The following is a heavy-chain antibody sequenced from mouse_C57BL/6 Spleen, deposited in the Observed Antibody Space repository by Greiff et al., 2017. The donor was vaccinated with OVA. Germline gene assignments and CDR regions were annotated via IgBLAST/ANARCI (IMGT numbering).Heavy chain of an antibody. J-gene: IGHJ1*03. CDR1: GFSLTSYG. CDR2: IWSGGST. CDR3: ARKGTTVYWYFDV. V-gene: IGHV2-2*01. Sequence: VQLQQSGPGLVQPSQSLSITCTVSGFSLTSYGVPWVRQSPGKGLEWLGVIWSGGSTDYTAAFISRLSISKDNSKSQVFFKMNSLQADDTAIYYCARKGTTVYWYFDVWGTGTTVTVSS. D-gene: IGHD1-1*01.